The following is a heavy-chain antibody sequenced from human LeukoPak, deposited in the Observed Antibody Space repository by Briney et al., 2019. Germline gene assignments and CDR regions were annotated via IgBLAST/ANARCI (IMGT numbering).Heavy chain of an antibody. CDR3: ARAPWFDP. J-gene: IGHJ5*02. CDR2: IYSGGST. CDR1: GFTFSSYS. V-gene: IGHV3-53*01. Sequence: GGSLRLSCAASGFTFSSYSMNWVRQAPGKGLEWVSVIYSGGSTYYADSVKGRFTISRDNSKNTLYLQMNSLRAEDTAVYYCARAPWFDPWGQGTLVTVSS.